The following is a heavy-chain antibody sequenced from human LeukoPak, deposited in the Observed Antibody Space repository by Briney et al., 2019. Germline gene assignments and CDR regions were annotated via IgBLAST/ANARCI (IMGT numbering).Heavy chain of an antibody. Sequence: GGSLRLSCAASGFIFSTYWMTWVRQAPGKGLEWVANIKQDGSQKYYVDSVKGRFTVSRDNAKNSLYLQMNSLRAEDTALYYCAKDHAGGFDYWGQGTLVTVSS. CDR1: GFIFSTYW. CDR3: AKDHAGGFDY. CDR2: IKQDGSQK. D-gene: IGHD3-10*01. V-gene: IGHV3-7*03. J-gene: IGHJ4*02.